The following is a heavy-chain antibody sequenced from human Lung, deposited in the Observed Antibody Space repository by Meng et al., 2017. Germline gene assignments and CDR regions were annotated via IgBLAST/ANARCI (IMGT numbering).Heavy chain of an antibody. CDR3: ARFETVGVATGDF. V-gene: IGHV3-21*01. CDR2: ISSDSRYI. D-gene: IGHD2-15*01. Sequence: EVQLVESGGGLVTPGGSRRPDCAAFGFTFSNYSMNWVRQAPGKGLEWVSSISSDSRYIFYADSVKGRFTISRDNAKNSLYLQMHSLRPEDTAVFYCARFETVGVATGDFWGQGTLVTVSS. CDR1: GFTFSNYS. J-gene: IGHJ4*02.